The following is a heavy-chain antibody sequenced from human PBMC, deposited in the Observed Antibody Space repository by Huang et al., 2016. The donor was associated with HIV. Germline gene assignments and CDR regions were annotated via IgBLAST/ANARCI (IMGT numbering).Heavy chain of an antibody. CDR3: AKQAPYGTTWYGGSDY. CDR2: ITDAGHH. CDR1: GFTFSSYA. Sequence: EVQLLESGGGLLQPGGSLRLSCAASGFTFSSYAMTWVRQTPGKGLGWGSTITDAGHHYYADSLKGLFTISRDNSKNTHYIQMNSLRAEDTALYYCAKQAPYGTTWYGGSDYWGQGTLVTVSS. J-gene: IGHJ4*02. V-gene: IGHV3-23*01. D-gene: IGHD6-13*01.